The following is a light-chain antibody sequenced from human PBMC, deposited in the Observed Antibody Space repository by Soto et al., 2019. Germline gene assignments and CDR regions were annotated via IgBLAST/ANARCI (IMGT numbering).Light chain of an antibody. CDR2: DAS. CDR3: QQYNSHWT. J-gene: IGKJ1*01. CDR1: QGISSY. Sequence: IQLTQSPSSLSASVGDRVTITCRASQGISSYLGWYQQKPGKAPNLLIYDASTLQSGVPSRFSGIGSGTEFTLTISSLQPDDFATYYCQQYNSHWTFGQGTKVDIK. V-gene: IGKV1-9*01.